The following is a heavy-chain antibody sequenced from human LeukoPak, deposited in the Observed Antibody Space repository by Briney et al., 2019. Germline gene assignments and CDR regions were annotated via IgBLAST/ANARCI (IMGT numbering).Heavy chain of an antibody. CDR3: ARGYYDSSGYFGTPFDY. Sequence: GRSLRLSCAASGFTFSGYGMHWVRQAPGKGLEWVAVIWYDGSNKYYADSVKGRFTISRDNSKNTLYLQMNSLRAEDTAVYYCARGYYDSSGYFGTPFDYWGQGTLVTVSS. CDR2: IWYDGSNK. CDR1: GFTFSGYG. V-gene: IGHV3-33*01. J-gene: IGHJ4*02. D-gene: IGHD3-22*01.